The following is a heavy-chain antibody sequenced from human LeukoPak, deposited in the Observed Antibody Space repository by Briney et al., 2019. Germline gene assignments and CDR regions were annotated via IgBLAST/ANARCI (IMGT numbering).Heavy chain of an antibody. CDR3: ASLMAVAGTRFDY. CDR1: GFTFSSYA. CDR2: ISYDGSNK. D-gene: IGHD6-19*01. Sequence: GRSLRLSCAASGFTFSSYAMHWVRQAPGKGLEWVAVISYDGSNKYYADSVKGRFTISRDNSKNTLYLQMNSLRAEDTAVYYCASLMAVAGTRFDYWGQGTLVTVSS. J-gene: IGHJ4*02. V-gene: IGHV3-30*03.